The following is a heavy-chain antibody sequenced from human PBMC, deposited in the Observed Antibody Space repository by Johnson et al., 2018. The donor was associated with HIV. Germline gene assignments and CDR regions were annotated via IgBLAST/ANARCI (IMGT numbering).Heavy chain of an antibody. CDR1: GFTFDDYG. CDR2: MSFDGNNR. D-gene: IGHD2-2*01. CDR3: ARGIQPDAFDI. Sequence: QVQLVESGGGLVTPGGSLRLSCAASGFTFDDYGMHWVRQAPGKGLEWVAVMSFDGNNRYYADSVKGRFTISRDNSKNTLYVQMNSLRAEDTAVYYCARGIQPDAFDIWGQGTMVTVSS. V-gene: IGHV3-30*03. J-gene: IGHJ3*02.